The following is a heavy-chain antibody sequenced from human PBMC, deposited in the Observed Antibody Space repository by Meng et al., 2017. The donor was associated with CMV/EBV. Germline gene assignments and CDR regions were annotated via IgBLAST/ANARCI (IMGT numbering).Heavy chain of an antibody. V-gene: IGHV2-5*02. CDR1: GFSLSTSGVG. Sequence: QITLKESGPTLVQPTRTLTLTCTFSGFSLSTSGVGVGWIRQPPGKALEWLALIYWDDDKRYSPSLKSRLTITKDTSKNQVVLTMTNMDPVDTATYYCAHKGRRMAAAGINWFDPWGQGTLVTSPQ. J-gene: IGHJ5*02. D-gene: IGHD6-13*01. CDR2: IYWDDDK. CDR3: AHKGRRMAAAGINWFDP.